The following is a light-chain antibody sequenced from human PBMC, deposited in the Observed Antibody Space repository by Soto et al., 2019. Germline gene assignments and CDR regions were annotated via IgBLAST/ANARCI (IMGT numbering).Light chain of an antibody. CDR2: GVS. J-gene: IGLJ3*02. Sequence: QSALTQPASVSGSPGQSITISCTGTSNDVGAYNYVSWYQHHPGKAPKVMIYGVSNRPSGVSNRFSGSKSGNTASLTISGLPAEDEADYYCSSLASSSTPWVFGGGTKLTVL. CDR1: SNDVGAYNY. CDR3: SSLASSSTPWV. V-gene: IGLV2-14*01.